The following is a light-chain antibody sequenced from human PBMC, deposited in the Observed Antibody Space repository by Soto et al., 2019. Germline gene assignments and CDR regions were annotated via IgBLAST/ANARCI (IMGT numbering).Light chain of an antibody. J-gene: IGKJ4*01. CDR2: GAS. V-gene: IGKV3-15*01. CDR3: QQYNEWPPLT. Sequence: VMTQSPATLSVSPGERATLSCRASQSVSSNLAWYQQKPGQAPRLLIYGASTRATGIPARYSGSGSGTEFTLTISSLQSEDFAVYYCQQYNEWPPLTFGGGTKVEIK. CDR1: QSVSSN.